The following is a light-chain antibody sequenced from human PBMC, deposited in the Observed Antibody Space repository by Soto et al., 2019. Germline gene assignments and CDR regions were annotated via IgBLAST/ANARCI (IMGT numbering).Light chain of an antibody. CDR2: AAS. CDR1: QSINKY. V-gene: IGKV1-39*01. CDR3: QQSYSTPRT. J-gene: IGKJ1*01. Sequence: DIQMTQSPSSLSASVGDRVTITCRASQSINKYLNWYQQKPGEAPKLLIYAASSLQSGVPSRFSGTESGTDFTLTISGLQPEDVGTYYCQQSYSTPRTFGQGTNVEIK.